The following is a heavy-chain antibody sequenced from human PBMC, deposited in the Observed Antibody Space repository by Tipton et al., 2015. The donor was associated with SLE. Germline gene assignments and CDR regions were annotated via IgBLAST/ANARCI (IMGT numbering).Heavy chain of an antibody. CDR3: AKDTGYTRDWYFDL. Sequence: SLRLSCAASGFTFSSYGMHWVRQAPGKGLEWVAIIWFDGSIKYYADSVKGRFTISRDNSENTLYLQMDSLTVGDTAVYYCAKDTGYTRDWYFDLWGRGTLVTVSS. CDR1: GFTFSSYG. V-gene: IGHV3-33*06. CDR2: IWFDGSIK. J-gene: IGHJ2*01. D-gene: IGHD5-12*01.